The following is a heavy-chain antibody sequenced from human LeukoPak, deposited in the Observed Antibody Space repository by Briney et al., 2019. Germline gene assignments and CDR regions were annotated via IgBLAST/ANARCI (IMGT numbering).Heavy chain of an antibody. Sequence: GGSLRLSCTASGFTFSAYAMMWVRQAPGKGPEWVSAIRGGGTSEFYADSVKGRFRISRDNSKDTLFLQMNSLRAEDTAVYYCARDHRDDILQNYYYYYGMDVWGQGTTVTVSS. CDR1: GFTFSAYA. J-gene: IGHJ6*02. CDR3: ARDHRDDILQNYYYYYGMDV. CDR2: IRGGGTSE. V-gene: IGHV3-23*01. D-gene: IGHD3-9*01.